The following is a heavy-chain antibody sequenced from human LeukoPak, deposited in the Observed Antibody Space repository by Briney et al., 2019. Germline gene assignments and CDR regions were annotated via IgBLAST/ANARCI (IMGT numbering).Heavy chain of an antibody. D-gene: IGHD6-13*01. CDR1: GYTLTELS. Sequence: ASVRVSCKVSGYTLTELSMHWVRQAPGKGLEWMGGFDPEDGKTIYAQKFQGRVTMTEDTSTDTAYMELSSVTAADTAVYYCARDLSSRDAYWGQGTPVTVSS. J-gene: IGHJ4*02. CDR3: ARDLSSRDAY. CDR2: FDPEDGKT. V-gene: IGHV1-24*01.